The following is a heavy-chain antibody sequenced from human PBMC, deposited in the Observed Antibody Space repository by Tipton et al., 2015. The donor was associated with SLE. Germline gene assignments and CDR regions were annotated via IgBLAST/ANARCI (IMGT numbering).Heavy chain of an antibody. D-gene: IGHD2-21*02. J-gene: IGHJ4*02. Sequence: TLSLTCAVYGGSFNNYYWTWIRQSPGKGLEWIGDINHSGSTKLNPSLKSRVTISVDTSKNQFSLKLTSVTAADTAVYYCARQLGWGDPFAFDHWGQGTLVTVSS. CDR3: ARQLGWGDPFAFDH. CDR2: INHSGST. CDR1: GGSFNNYY. V-gene: IGHV4-34*01.